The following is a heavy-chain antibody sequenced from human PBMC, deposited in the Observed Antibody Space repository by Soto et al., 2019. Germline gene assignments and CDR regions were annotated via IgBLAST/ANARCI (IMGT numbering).Heavy chain of an antibody. Sequence: GSLRRSCAASGFALSSYAMGWVRQGPGKGLEWVAVVSIGGSTHYADSGRGRFTISRDNSKNTLSLQMNSLTAEDTAVYFCAKRRGAGGHFDYWGQGDLVTVSS. CDR3: AKRRGAGGHFDY. D-gene: IGHD2-15*01. CDR1: GFALSSYA. CDR2: VSIGGST. V-gene: IGHV3-23*01. J-gene: IGHJ4*02.